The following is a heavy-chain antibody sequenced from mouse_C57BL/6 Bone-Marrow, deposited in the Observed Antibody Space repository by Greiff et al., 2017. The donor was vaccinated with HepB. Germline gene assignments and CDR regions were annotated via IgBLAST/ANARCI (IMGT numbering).Heavy chain of an antibody. CDR3: ARQGGYYDY. CDR2: ISSGGSYT. V-gene: IGHV5-6*01. CDR1: GFTFSSYG. J-gene: IGHJ2*01. Sequence: EVKLVESGGDLVKPGGSLKLSCAASGFTFSSYGMSWVRQTPDKRLEWVATISSGGSYTYYPDSVKGRCTISRDKAKNTLYLQMSSLKSEDTAMYYCARQGGYYDYWGQGTTLTVSS. D-gene: IGHD2-3*01.